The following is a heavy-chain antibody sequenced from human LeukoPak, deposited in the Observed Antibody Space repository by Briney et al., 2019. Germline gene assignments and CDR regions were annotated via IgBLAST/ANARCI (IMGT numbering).Heavy chain of an antibody. CDR2: IWYDGSNK. Sequence: PGRSLRLSCAASGFTFSSYAMHWVRQAPGKGLEWVAVIWYDGSNKYYADSVKGRFTISRDNSKNTLYLQMNSLRAEDTAVYYCARGQGSGWYDYFDYWGQGTLVTVSS. CDR1: GFTFSSYA. V-gene: IGHV3-33*08. J-gene: IGHJ4*02. D-gene: IGHD6-19*01. CDR3: ARGQGSGWYDYFDY.